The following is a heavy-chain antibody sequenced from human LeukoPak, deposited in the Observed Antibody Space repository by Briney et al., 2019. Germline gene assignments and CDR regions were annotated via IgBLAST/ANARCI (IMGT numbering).Heavy chain of an antibody. CDR2: IKEDGSEK. J-gene: IGHJ4*02. V-gene: IGHV3-7*03. CDR1: GFTFSNHW. Sequence: GGSLRLSCAGSGFTFSNHWMTWVRQAPGKGLERVANIKEDGSEKYYLDSVKGRFTISRDNAKNSLYLQMNSLRAEDTALYYCAKDLYSSGWTHFDYWGQGTLVTVSS. CDR3: AKDLYSSGWTHFDY. D-gene: IGHD6-19*01.